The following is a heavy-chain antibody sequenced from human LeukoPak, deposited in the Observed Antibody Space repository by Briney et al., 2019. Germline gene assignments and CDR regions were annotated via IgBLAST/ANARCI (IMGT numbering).Heavy chain of an antibody. D-gene: IGHD2-2*01. Sequence: GGSLRLSCAASGFTFSSYAMSWVRQAPGKGLEWVSAISGSGGSTYYADSVKGRFTISRDNSKNTLYLQMNSLKAGDTAVYYCAKDIVVVPAAIHYYYYGMDVWGQGTTVTVSS. J-gene: IGHJ6*02. CDR3: AKDIVVVPAAIHYYYYGMDV. CDR1: GFTFSSYA. CDR2: ISGSGGST. V-gene: IGHV3-23*01.